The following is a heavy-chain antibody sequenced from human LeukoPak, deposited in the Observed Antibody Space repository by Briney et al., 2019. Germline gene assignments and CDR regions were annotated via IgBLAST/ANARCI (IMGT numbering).Heavy chain of an antibody. V-gene: IGHV4-34*01. CDR1: GGSFSGYY. CDR2: ISHSGST. J-gene: IGHJ4*02. CDR3: ARAYGSGSY. D-gene: IGHD3-10*01. Sequence: SETLSLTCAVYGGSFSGYYWSWIRQPPGKGLEWIGEISHSGSTNYNPSLKSRVTISVDTSKNQFSLKLSSVTAADTAVYYCARAYGSGSYWGQGTLVTVSS.